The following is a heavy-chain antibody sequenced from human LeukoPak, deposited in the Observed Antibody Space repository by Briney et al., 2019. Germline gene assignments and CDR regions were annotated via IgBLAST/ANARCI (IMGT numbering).Heavy chain of an antibody. V-gene: IGHV1-2*04. J-gene: IGHJ4*02. D-gene: IGHD3-22*01. CDR3: ARGLPTYYYDSSGYNDY. CDR2: INPNSGGT. Sequence: GASVKVSCKASGGTFSSYAISWVRQAPGQGLEWMGWINPNSGGTNYAQKFQGWVTMTRDTSISTAYMELSRLRSDDTAVYYCARGLPTYYYDSSGYNDYWGQGTLVTVSS. CDR1: GGTFSSYA.